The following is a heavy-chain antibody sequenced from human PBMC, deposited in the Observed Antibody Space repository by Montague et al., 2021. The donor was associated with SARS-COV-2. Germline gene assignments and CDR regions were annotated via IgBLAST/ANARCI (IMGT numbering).Heavy chain of an antibody. CDR3: ARSNGADSWLYS. CDR2: IYSSGST. CDR1: AGSITSYY. V-gene: IGHV4-59*01. J-gene: IGHJ5*01. D-gene: IGHD1-26*01. Sequence: SETLSLTCTVSAGSITSYYWSWIRLPPGKGLEWIGYIYSSGSTTYSPSLNSRVIISVDSSKNQFSLTLNSVTAADTAVYYCARSNGADSWLYSWGQGTLVTVSA.